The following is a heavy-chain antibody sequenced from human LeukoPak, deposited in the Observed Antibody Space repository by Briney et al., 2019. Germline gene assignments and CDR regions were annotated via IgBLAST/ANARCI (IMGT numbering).Heavy chain of an antibody. J-gene: IGHJ4*02. D-gene: IGHD1-26*01. CDR2: ISYDGSNK. V-gene: IGHV3-30-3*01. CDR3: ARGGLGSYFDY. CDR1: GFTFSSYA. Sequence: GGSLRLSCAASGFTFSSYAMHWVRQAPGKGLEWVAVISYDGSNKYYADSVKGRFTISRDNSKNTLYLQMNSLRAEDTAVYYCARGGLGSYFDYWGQGTLVTVSS.